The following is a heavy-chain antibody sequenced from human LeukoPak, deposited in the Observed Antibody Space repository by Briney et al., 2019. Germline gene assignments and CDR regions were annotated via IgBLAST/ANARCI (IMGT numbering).Heavy chain of an antibody. J-gene: IGHJ4*02. V-gene: IGHV4-39*07. Sequence: PSETLSLTCTVSGGSISSSSDYWGWIRQPPGKGLEWIGTIYYSGSTYYNPSLKSRVTISVDTSKNQFSLKLSSVTAADTAVYYCARDYQGGYGDKTVDYWGQGTLVTVSS. CDR2: IYYSGST. D-gene: IGHD5-18*01. CDR3: ARDYQGGYGDKTVDY. CDR1: GGSISSSSDY.